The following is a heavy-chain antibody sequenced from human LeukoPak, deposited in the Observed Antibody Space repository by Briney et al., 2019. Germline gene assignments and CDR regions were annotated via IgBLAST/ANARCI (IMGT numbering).Heavy chain of an antibody. CDR3: ARGGSIFGVVIRRNWFDP. D-gene: IGHD3-3*01. CDR1: GGSFSGYY. Sequence: SETLSLTCAVYGGSFSGYYWSWIRQPPGKRLEWIGEINHSGSTNYNPSLKSRVTISVDTSKNQFSLKLSSETAADTAVYYCARGGSIFGVVIRRNWFDPWGQGTLVTVSS. J-gene: IGHJ5*02. V-gene: IGHV4-34*01. CDR2: INHSGST.